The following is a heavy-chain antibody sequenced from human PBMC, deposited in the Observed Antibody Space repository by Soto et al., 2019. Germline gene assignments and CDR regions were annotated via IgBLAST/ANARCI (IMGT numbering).Heavy chain of an antibody. CDR3: ARESESYYYDSSGYSLLDY. D-gene: IGHD3-22*01. Sequence: ASVKVSCKASGGTFSSYAISWVRQAPGQGLEWMGGIIPIFGTANYAQKFQGRVTITADESTSTAYMELSSLRSEDTAVYYCARESESYYYDSSGYSLLDYWGQGXLVTVSS. J-gene: IGHJ4*02. V-gene: IGHV1-69*13. CDR2: IIPIFGTA. CDR1: GGTFSSYA.